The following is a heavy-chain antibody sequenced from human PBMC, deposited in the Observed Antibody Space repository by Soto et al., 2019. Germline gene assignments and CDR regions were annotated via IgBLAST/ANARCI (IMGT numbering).Heavy chain of an antibody. CDR3: ARGGRSGYYPHYFDY. Sequence: QVQLVQSGAEVKKPGSSVKVSCKASGGTFSSYAISWVRQAPGQGLEWMGGIIPIFGTANYAQKFQGRVTIXXDXSXXTAYMELSSLRSEDTAVYYCARGGRSGYYPHYFDYWGQGTLVTVSS. V-gene: IGHV1-69*12. CDR2: IIPIFGTA. J-gene: IGHJ4*02. D-gene: IGHD3-3*01. CDR1: GGTFSSYA.